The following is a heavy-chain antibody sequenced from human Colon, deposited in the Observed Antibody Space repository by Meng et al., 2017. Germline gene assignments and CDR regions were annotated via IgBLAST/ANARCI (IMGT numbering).Heavy chain of an antibody. Sequence: QVRRQESGPGLVKPSETLSLTCTVSGGSITSYYWSWIRQSPGKGLEWIGNIYYSGGPNYNPSLKSRVTLSVDMSKNQFSLKLKSVTAADTAVYYCAAYGSGTNYANNWFDPWGQGTLVTVSS. CDR1: GGSITSYY. V-gene: IGHV4-59*01. D-gene: IGHD3-10*01. CDR2: IYYSGGP. CDR3: AAYGSGTNYANNWFDP. J-gene: IGHJ5*02.